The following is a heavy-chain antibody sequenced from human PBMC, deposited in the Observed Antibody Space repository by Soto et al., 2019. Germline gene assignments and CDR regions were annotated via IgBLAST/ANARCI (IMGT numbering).Heavy chain of an antibody. J-gene: IGHJ3*02. D-gene: IGHD3-22*01. Sequence: EVQLVESGGGLIQPGGSLRLSCAASGFTVSSNYMSWVRQAPGKGLEWVSVIYSGGSTYYADSVKGRFTISRDNSKNTLYLQMNSLRAEDTAVYYCAKGHYYYDSSGYYPMGYDAFDIWGQGTMVTVSS. CDR3: AKGHYYYDSSGYYPMGYDAFDI. CDR1: GFTVSSNY. CDR2: IYSGGST. V-gene: IGHV3-53*01.